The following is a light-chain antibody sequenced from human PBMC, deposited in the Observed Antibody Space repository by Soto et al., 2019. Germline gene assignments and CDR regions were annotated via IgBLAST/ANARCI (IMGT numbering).Light chain of an antibody. Sequence: QSALTQPRSVSGSPGQSVTISCTGTSGDVGGYNYVSWYQQHPGTATKLLIYDVSKRPSGVPDRFSGSKSGNTASLTISGLQADDEADYYCCSNAGSYISVFGGWTKLTVL. V-gene: IGLV2-11*01. CDR1: SGDVGGYNY. J-gene: IGLJ2*01. CDR2: DVS. CDR3: CSNAGSYISV.